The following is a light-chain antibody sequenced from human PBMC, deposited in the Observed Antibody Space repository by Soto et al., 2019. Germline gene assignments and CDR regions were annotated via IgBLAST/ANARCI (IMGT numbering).Light chain of an antibody. CDR2: GAS. CDR3: QQYGSSPLT. CDR1: QNISTN. V-gene: IGKV3-20*01. Sequence: PGERATLSCRASQNISTNLAWYQRKPGQAPRLLIYGASSRATGIPDRFSGSGSGTDFTLTVSRLEPEDFAVYYCQQYGSSPLTFGGGTKVDIK. J-gene: IGKJ4*01.